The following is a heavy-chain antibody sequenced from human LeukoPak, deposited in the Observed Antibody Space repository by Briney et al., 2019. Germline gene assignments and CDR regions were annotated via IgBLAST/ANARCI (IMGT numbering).Heavy chain of an antibody. V-gene: IGHV1-8*01. CDR2: MNPNSGNT. CDR3: ARGRYCSGGSCYYLTEYFQH. D-gene: IGHD2-15*01. J-gene: IGHJ1*01. Sequence: GASVKVSCKASGYTFTSYDINWVRQATGQGLEWMGWMNPNSGNTGYAQKFQGRVTMTRNTSIGTAYMELSSLRSEDTAVYYCARGRYCSGGSCYYLTEYFQHWGQGTLVTVSS. CDR1: GYTFTSYD.